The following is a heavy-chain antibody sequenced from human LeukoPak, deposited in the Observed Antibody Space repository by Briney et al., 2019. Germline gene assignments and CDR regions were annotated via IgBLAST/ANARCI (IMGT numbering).Heavy chain of an antibody. V-gene: IGHV3-21*04. Sequence: PGGSLRLSCAASGFTFSSYSMNWVRQAPGKGLEWVSSISSSSSYIYYADSVKGRFTISRDNAKNSLYLQMNSLRAEDTAVYYCAREQGVAVAGPGCDYWGQGTLVTVSS. D-gene: IGHD6-19*01. CDR2: ISSSSSYI. CDR3: AREQGVAVAGPGCDY. CDR1: GFTFSSYS. J-gene: IGHJ4*02.